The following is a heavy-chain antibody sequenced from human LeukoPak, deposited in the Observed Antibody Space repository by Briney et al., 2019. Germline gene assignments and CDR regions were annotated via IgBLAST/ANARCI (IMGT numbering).Heavy chain of an antibody. D-gene: IGHD2-15*01. CDR3: ARTDIVVVVAATLGLGGYFDY. CDR2: IIPIFGTA. J-gene: IGHJ4*02. Sequence: SVKVSCKASGGTFSSYAISWVRQAPGHGLEWMGGIIPIFGTANYARKFQGRVTITADESTSTAYMELSSLRSEDTAVYYCARTDIVVVVAATLGLGGYFDYWGQGTLVTVSS. CDR1: GGTFSSYA. V-gene: IGHV1-69*13.